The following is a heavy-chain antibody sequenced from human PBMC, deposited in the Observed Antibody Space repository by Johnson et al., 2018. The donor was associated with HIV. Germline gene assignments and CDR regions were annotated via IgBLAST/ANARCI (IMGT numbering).Heavy chain of an antibody. CDR3: ARAEAPYSTSRAFDI. J-gene: IGHJ3*02. CDR1: GITVSSNY. CDR2: IYSGGRT. Sequence: VQLVESGGGLVQPGGSLRLSCVASGITVSSNYMSWVRQAPGKGLEWVSVIYSGGRTYYADSVKGRITISRDNSKNTLYLQMNSLRPEDTAVYYCARAEAPYSTSRAFDIWGQGTMVTVSS. V-gene: IGHV3-66*01. D-gene: IGHD6-6*01.